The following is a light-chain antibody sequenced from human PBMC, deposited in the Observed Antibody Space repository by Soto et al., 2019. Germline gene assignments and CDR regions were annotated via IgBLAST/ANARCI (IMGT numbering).Light chain of an antibody. CDR1: QRISSWS. CDR2: DAS. J-gene: IGKJ5*01. Sequence: IVLTQSPATLSLSPGERVTLSCGASQRISSWSLAWYQQKPGLAPRLLIYDASNRASGIPDRFSGSGSGTDFTLTISRLEPEDSAVYYCQQRSDWPPITFGQGTRVELK. CDR3: QQRSDWPPIT. V-gene: IGKV3D-20*02.